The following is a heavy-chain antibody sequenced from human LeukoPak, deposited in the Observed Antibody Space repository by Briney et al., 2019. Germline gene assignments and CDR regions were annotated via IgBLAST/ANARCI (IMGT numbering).Heavy chain of an antibody. CDR1: GYTFTSHY. V-gene: IGHV1-2*02. Sequence: GASVKVSCKASGYTFTSHYMHWVRQAPGQGLEWMGWINPNSGGTNYAQKFQGRVTMTRDTSISTAYMELSRLRSDDTAVYYCARDSYYDFWSGYSVYWGQGTLVTVSS. D-gene: IGHD3-3*01. CDR3: ARDSYYDFWSGYSVY. J-gene: IGHJ4*02. CDR2: INPNSGGT.